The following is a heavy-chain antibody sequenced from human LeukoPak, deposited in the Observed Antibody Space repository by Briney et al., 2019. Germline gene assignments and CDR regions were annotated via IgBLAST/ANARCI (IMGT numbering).Heavy chain of an antibody. CDR3: ARDRVTMIVVVTEDAFDI. J-gene: IGHJ3*02. CDR2: ISSSGSTI. D-gene: IGHD3-22*01. V-gene: IGHV3-48*03. CDR1: GFTFSSYE. Sequence: GSLRLSCAASGFTFSSYEMNWVRQAPGKGLEWVSYISSSGSTIYYADSVKGRFTISRDNAKNSLYLQMNSLRAEDTAVYYCARDRVTMIVVVTEDAFDIWGQGTMVTVSS.